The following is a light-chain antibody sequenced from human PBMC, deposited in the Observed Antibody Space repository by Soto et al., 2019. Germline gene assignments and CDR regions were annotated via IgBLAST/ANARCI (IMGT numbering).Light chain of an antibody. V-gene: IGKV1-27*01. J-gene: IGKJ3*01. Sequence: DIPMTQSPSSLSASVGDRVTITCRASQGINNYVAWYQQKPGKPPKLLIYAASTLKSGVPSRFSGSGSGTDFTLTINSLQPEDVATYSCQKYSSVPVFGPGTKVDIK. CDR1: QGINNY. CDR3: QKYSSVPV. CDR2: AAS.